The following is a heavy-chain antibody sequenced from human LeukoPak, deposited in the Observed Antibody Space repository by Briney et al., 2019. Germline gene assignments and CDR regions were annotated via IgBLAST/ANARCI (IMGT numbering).Heavy chain of an antibody. CDR2: ISWDGGST. Sequence: GGSLRLSCTASGFTLSSYSMNWVRQAPGKGLEWVSLISWDGGSTYYADSVKGRFTISRDNSKNSLYLQMNSLRAEDTALYYCAKVHSKYQLLSPVDYWGQGTLVTVSS. J-gene: IGHJ4*02. V-gene: IGHV3-43D*03. D-gene: IGHD2-2*01. CDR1: GFTLSSYS. CDR3: AKVHSKYQLLSPVDY.